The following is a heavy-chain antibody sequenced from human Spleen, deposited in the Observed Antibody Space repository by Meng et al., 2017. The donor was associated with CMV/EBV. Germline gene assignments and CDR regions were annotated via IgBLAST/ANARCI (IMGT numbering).Heavy chain of an antibody. CDR3: ARTGSAITRHNFYGMDV. CDR2: INAFNGNT. V-gene: IGHV1-18*04. CDR1: SYIFSNYG. J-gene: IGHJ6*02. D-gene: IGHD3-10*01. Sequence: ASVKVSCKATSYIFSNYGISWVRQAPGEGLEWMGWINAFNGNTNYAQKLQGRVTMTTDKSTSTAYMELRSLGSDDTAVYYCARTGSAITRHNFYGMDVWGQGTTVTVSS.